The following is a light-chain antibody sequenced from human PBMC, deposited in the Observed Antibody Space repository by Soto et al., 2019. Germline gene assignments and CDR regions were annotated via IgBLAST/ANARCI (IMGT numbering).Light chain of an antibody. CDR1: SSNVGGYNY. CDR2: DVS. V-gene: IGLV2-14*01. CDR3: SSYSSSSTPRV. J-gene: IGLJ1*01. Sequence: QSVLTQPASVSGSPGQSITISCTGTSSNVGGYNYASWYQQHPGKAPKLMIYDVSNRPSGVSNRFSGSKSGNTASLTISGLQAEDEADYYCSSYSSSSTPRVFGTGTKVTVL.